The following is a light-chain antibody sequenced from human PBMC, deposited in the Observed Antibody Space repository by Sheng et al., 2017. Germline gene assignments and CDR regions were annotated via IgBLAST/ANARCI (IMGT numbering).Light chain of an antibody. CDR3: QQYDNLPRVT. V-gene: IGKV1-33*01. Sequence: DIQMTQSPSSLSASVGDRVTITCQASQDISNYLNWYQQKPGKAPKLLIYDASNLETGVPSRFSGSGSGTDFTFTISSLQPEDIATYYCQQYDNLPRVTFGPGPKWI. CDR1: QDISNY. J-gene: IGKJ3*01. CDR2: DAS.